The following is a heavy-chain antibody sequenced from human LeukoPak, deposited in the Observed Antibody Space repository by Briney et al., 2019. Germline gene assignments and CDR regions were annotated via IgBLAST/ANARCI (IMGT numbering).Heavy chain of an antibody. V-gene: IGHV3-33*01. D-gene: IGHD3-9*01. CDR3: ARGPSVLRYFDWLFPFDY. CDR1: GFTFSSYG. Sequence: PGGSLRLSCAASGFTFSSYGMHWVRQASVKGLEWVAVIWDDGSNKYYADSVKGRFTISRDNSKNTLYLQMNSLRAEDTAVYYCARGPSVLRYFDWLFPFDYWGQGTLVTVSS. CDR2: IWDDGSNK. J-gene: IGHJ4*02.